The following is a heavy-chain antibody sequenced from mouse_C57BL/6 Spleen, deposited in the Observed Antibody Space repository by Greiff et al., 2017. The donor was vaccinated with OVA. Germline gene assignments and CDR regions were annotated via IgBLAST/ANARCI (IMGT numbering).Heavy chain of an antibody. V-gene: IGHV1-50*01. CDR2: IDPSDSDP. Sequence: VQLQQPGAELVKPGASVKLSCKASGYTFTSYWMQWVKQRPGQGLEWIGEIDPSDSDPNYYPKFKGKATLTVDTSSSTAYMQLSSLTSEDSAVYDCARGDYDYEASFAYWGQGTLVTVSA. CDR1: GYTFTSYW. CDR3: ARGDYDYEASFAY. D-gene: IGHD2-4*01. J-gene: IGHJ3*01.